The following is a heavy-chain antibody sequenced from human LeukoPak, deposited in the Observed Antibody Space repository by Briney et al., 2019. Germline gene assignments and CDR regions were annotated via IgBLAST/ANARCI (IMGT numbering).Heavy chain of an antibody. CDR1: GFSLSTHGMG. V-gene: IGHV2-5*02. Sequence: ESGPTLVNPTQTLTLTCTFSGFSLSTHGMGVGWIRQPPGKALEWLALIFWDDDERYSPSLKSRLTITEDTFKNQVVLTMTNMDPVDTATYYCAHSGKGLIRYFDWASGAFDIWGQGTMVTVSS. CDR3: AHSGKGLIRYFDWASGAFDI. CDR2: IFWDDDE. D-gene: IGHD3-9*01. J-gene: IGHJ3*02.